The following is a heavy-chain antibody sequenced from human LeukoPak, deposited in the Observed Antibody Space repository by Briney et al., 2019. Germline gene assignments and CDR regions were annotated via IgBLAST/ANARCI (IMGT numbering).Heavy chain of an antibody. CDR2: IDASGVNT. Sequence: GGSLRLSCAASRFTFSGYAMYWVRQAPGRGLEWVSCIDASGVNTYYADSVKGRFTISRDNSNNTLYLQMNSLRAEDTAVYYCAKGSGSGWYGWFDPWGQGTLVTVSS. CDR3: AKGSGSGWYGWFDP. V-gene: IGHV3-23*01. J-gene: IGHJ5*02. D-gene: IGHD6-19*01. CDR1: RFTFSGYA.